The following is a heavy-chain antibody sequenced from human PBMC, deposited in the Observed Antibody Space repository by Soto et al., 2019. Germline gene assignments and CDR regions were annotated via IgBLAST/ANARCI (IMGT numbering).Heavy chain of an antibody. Sequence: QITLKESGPTLVEPTQTLTLTCTYSWFSLRTTGVGVGWIRQPPGKALEWLGIIYWNDDKRYSPSLKNRFTLTSDISKSQVVLTMPNMDPVDTATYYCAHTWGLPFDYWGQGTLVIVSS. D-gene: IGHD3-16*01. CDR2: IYWNDDK. J-gene: IGHJ4*02. V-gene: IGHV2-5*01. CDR1: WFSLRTTGVG. CDR3: AHTWGLPFDY.